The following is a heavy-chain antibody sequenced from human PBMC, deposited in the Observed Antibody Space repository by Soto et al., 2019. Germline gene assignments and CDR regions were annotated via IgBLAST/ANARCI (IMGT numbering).Heavy chain of an antibody. Sequence: SETLSLTCPVSGGSISDYYWCWIRQPPGKGLEWIGYILYTGYTNYNPSLKSRITITIDTSRNHFSLSLSSVTAADTAVYYCGRERGEWCGDLVAHGWFEPWSQGTLVTVS. CDR1: GGSISDYY. CDR3: GRERGEWCGDLVAHGWFEP. V-gene: IGHV4-59*01. D-gene: IGHD3-10*01. CDR2: ILYTGYT. J-gene: IGHJ5*02.